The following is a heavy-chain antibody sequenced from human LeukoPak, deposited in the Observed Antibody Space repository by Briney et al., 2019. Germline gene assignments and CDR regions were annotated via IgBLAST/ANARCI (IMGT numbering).Heavy chain of an antibody. D-gene: IGHD2-15*01. V-gene: IGHV3-53*01. CDR3: ARGTPTVSAGHY. CDR1: GFTVSSDY. Sequence: GRSLRLSCAASGFTVSSDYMSWVRQAPGKGLEWVSVIYTDGRTFFADFVKDRFTISRDTSKNMLYLQMNSLRVEDTAVYYCARGTPTVSAGHYWGQGTLVTVSS. J-gene: IGHJ4*02. CDR2: IYTDGRT.